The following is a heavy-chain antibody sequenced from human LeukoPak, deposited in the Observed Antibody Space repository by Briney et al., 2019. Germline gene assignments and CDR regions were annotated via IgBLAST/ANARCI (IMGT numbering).Heavy chain of an antibody. D-gene: IGHD2-2*01. CDR1: GASISAYY. CDR3: ARRAVPAAATFDY. Sequence: SETLSLTCTVSGASISAYYWSWIRQPPGKGLEWLAYMYYGGSTNYNPSLKSRVTMSVDTSKSQFSLKMSSVTAADTDVYYCARRAVPAAATFDYWGPGTLVTVSS. CDR2: MYYGGST. V-gene: IGHV4-59*08. J-gene: IGHJ4*02.